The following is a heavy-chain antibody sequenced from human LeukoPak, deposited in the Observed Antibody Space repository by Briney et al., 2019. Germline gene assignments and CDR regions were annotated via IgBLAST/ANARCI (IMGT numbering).Heavy chain of an antibody. CDR1: GDSISSGSYH. Sequence: SETLSLTCTVPGDSISSGSYHWGWIRQPPGKGLEWIGNVYYTGSTYYNPSLKSRVTITSKNQFYLKLLSVTAADTAVYYCARGSYISSTWYYFDYWGQRTLVTVSS. D-gene: IGHD6-13*01. V-gene: IGHV4-39*01. J-gene: IGHJ4*02. CDR2: VYYTGST. CDR3: ARGSYISSTWYYFDY.